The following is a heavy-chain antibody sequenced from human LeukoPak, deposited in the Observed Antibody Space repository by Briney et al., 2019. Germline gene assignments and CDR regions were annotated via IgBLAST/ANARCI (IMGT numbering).Heavy chain of an antibody. V-gene: IGHV1-46*01. CDR2: INPSGGST. CDR1: GYTFTSYY. Sequence: ASVKVSCKASGYTFTSYYMHWVRQAPGQGLEWMGIINPSGGSTSYAQKFQGRVTMTRDTSTSTVYMELSSLGSEDTAVYYCARESTVTNYYYGMDVWGQGTTVTVSS. CDR3: ARESTVTNYYYGMDV. D-gene: IGHD4-17*01. J-gene: IGHJ6*02.